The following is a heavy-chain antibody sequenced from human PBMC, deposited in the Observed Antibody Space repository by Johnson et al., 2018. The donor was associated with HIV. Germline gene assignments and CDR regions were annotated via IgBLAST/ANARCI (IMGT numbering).Heavy chain of an antibody. CDR2: ISGSGGST. D-gene: IGHD6-19*01. J-gene: IGHJ3*01. V-gene: IGHV3-23*04. CDR1: GFTFSSYA. CDR3: ARVRRSVWFDNDAFDF. Sequence: VQLVEYGGGLVQPGRSLRLSCAASGFTFSSYAMSWVRQAPGKGLEWVSAISGSGGSTYYADSVKGRFTISRDNSKNTLYLQMNSLRAEDTAVYYCARVRRSVWFDNDAFDFWGQGTMVTVSS.